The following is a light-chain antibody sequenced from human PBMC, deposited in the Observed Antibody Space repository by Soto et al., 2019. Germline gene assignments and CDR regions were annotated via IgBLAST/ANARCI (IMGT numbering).Light chain of an antibody. J-gene: IGKJ4*01. CDR2: EAA. Sequence: EIVMTQTPLSLSVTPGQPASISCKSSQSLLHSDGKTYLYWYLQKPGQSPQLLIYEAANRFSGVTSRLSVSGSGTDFTLKISRVEAEDVGVYYCMQSKQFPLTFGGGTKVEIK. CDR3: MQSKQFPLT. CDR1: QSLLHSDGKTY. V-gene: IGKV2D-29*02.